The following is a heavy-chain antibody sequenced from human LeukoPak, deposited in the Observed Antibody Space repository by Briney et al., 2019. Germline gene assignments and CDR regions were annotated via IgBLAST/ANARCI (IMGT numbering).Heavy chain of an antibody. Sequence: GGSLRLSCRASGFTYRSYSMNWVRQAPGKGLEWVSFISSSSTTIYYADSVKGRFTISRDNAKNSLYLQVNSLRDEDTSVYYCAKSESYRFDYWGQGTLVTVSS. D-gene: IGHD1-26*01. CDR1: GFTYRSYS. CDR2: ISSSSTTI. CDR3: AKSESYRFDY. J-gene: IGHJ4*02. V-gene: IGHV3-48*02.